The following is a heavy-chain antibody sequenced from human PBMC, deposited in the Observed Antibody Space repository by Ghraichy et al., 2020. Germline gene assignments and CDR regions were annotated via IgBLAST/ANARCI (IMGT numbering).Heavy chain of an antibody. V-gene: IGHV3-30-3*01. CDR1: GFSFRNYA. D-gene: IGHD3-22*01. CDR3: ARDNYDSSGPWSYFDS. CDR2: IAYGGSNE. J-gene: IGHJ4*02. Sequence: GGSLRLSCAASGFSFRNYAMNWVRQAPGKVLEWVAVIAYGGSNEYYEDSVNGRFTISRDNSKNTLYLQMNSLRPEDTAVYYCARDNYDSSGPWSYFDSWGQGTLVTVSS.